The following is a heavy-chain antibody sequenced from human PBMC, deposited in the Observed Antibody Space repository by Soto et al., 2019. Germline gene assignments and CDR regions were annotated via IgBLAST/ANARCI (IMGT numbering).Heavy chain of an antibody. V-gene: IGHV3-23*01. CDR2: ISGSGGST. D-gene: IGHD3-10*01. CDR1: GFTFSSYA. CDR3: AKLPITMVRGVTRTYLEY. J-gene: IGHJ4*02. Sequence: GGSLRLSCAASGFTFSSYAMSWVRQAPGKGLEWVSAISGSGGSTYYADSVKGRFTISRDNSKNTLYLQMNSLRAEDTAVYYCAKLPITMVRGVTRTYLEYRGQETLATVSS.